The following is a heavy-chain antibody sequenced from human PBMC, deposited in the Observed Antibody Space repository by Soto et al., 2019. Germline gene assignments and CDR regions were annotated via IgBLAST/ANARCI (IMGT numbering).Heavy chain of an antibody. V-gene: IGHV3-53*01. J-gene: IGHJ4*02. CDR3: AREVSGTSFDS. CDR2: TYTGGYT. D-gene: IGHD1-7*01. CDR1: GFTVSTNY. Sequence: PLGGSLRLSCAASGFTVSTNYMNWVRQSPGRGLEWVSVTYTGGYTYYADSVKGRFTISRDISKNTLYLQMNSLRAEDTAVYFCAREVSGTSFDSWGPGTLVT.